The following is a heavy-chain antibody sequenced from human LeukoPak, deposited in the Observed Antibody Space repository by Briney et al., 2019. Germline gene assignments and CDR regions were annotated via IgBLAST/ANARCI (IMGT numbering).Heavy chain of an antibody. CDR2: ISGSGGST. V-gene: IGHV3-23*01. CDR1: GFTFSSYA. Sequence: PGGSLRLSCAASGFTFSSYAMSWVRQAPGKGLEWVSAISGSGGSTYYADSVKGRFTISRDNSKNTLYLQMNSLRAEDTAVYYCAKARFDYYGSSGYYGLFDYWGQGTLVTVSS. D-gene: IGHD3-22*01. J-gene: IGHJ4*02. CDR3: AKARFDYYGSSGYYGLFDY.